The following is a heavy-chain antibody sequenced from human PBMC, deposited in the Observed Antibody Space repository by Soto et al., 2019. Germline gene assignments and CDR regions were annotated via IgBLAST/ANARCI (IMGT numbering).Heavy chain of an antibody. D-gene: IGHD3-16*02. V-gene: IGHV4-30-4*08. CDR3: AIVPGAYDYVLGSYPGSIDI. CDR1: GGSISRGEYY. CDR2: IYYSGST. J-gene: IGHJ3*02. Sequence: SENLSHTNTDSGGSISRGEYYWSWIRQPQGKSLEWIGYIYYSGSTYYNPSLKSRVTISVDTSKNQFSLKLSSVTAVDTAVYYCAIVPGAYDYVLGSYPGSIDIWCQGPMGSVSS.